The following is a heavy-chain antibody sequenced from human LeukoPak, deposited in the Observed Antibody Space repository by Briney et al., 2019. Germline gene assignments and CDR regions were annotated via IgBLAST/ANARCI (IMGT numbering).Heavy chain of an antibody. D-gene: IGHD3-16*01. CDR3: ARGHLSWGPSVWWLDP. CDR1: GGSITSNNFY. V-gene: IGHV4-39*07. Sequence: PSETLSLTCTVSGGSITSNNFYWGWIRQPPGKGLEYIGSIYYTGSTYYNPSLKSRVTISLDTSKNQFSLKLSSVTAADTAVYYCARGHLSWGPSVWWLDPWGQGTLVTVSS. J-gene: IGHJ5*02. CDR2: IYYTGST.